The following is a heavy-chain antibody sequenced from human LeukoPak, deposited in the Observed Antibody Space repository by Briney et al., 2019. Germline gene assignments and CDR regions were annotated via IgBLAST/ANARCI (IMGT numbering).Heavy chain of an antibody. CDR3: ARLAAAARDY. Sequence: SETLSLTCTVPGGSISSSSYYWGWIRQPPGKGLEWIGSIYYSGSTYYTPSLKSRVTISVDTSKNQFSLKLSSVTAADTAVYYCARLAAAARDYWGQGTLVTVSS. D-gene: IGHD6-13*01. CDR2: IYYSGST. J-gene: IGHJ4*02. CDR1: GGSISSSSYY. V-gene: IGHV4-39*01.